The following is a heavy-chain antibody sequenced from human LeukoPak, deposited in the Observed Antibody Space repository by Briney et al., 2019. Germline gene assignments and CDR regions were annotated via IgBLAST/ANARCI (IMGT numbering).Heavy chain of an antibody. V-gene: IGHV4-4*02. J-gene: IGHJ6*04. Sequence: SETPSLTCAVSGGSISSSNWWSWVRQPPGKGLEWIGEIYHSGSTNYNPSLKSRVTISVDKSKNQFSLKLSSVTAADTAVYYCARGSLVLDYYYGMDVWGKGTTVTVSS. CDR2: IYHSGST. D-gene: IGHD3-16*02. CDR3: ARGSLVLDYYYGMDV. CDR1: GGSISSSNW.